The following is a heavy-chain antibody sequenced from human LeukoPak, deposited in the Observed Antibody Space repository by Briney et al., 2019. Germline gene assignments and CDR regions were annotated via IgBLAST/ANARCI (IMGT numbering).Heavy chain of an antibody. J-gene: IGHJ4*02. D-gene: IGHD3/OR15-3a*01. CDR2: IRFDGTNR. Sequence: GGSLRLSCAASGFTFSNHIMHWVRQAPGKGLEWVPFIRFDGTNRHYVDSVKGRFTISRDNPNNMLYLQMNSLKFDDTAVYYCARDAYHSGDLDQWGEGTLVIVSS. CDR1: GFTFSNHI. CDR3: ARDAYHSGDLDQ. V-gene: IGHV3-30*02.